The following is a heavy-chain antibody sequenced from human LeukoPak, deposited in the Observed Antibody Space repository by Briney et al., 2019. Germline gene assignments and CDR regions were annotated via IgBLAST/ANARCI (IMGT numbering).Heavy chain of an antibody. V-gene: IGHV4-34*01. CDR1: GGSFSGYY. CDR2: INHSGST. CDR3: ARADYGDYVH. Sequence: SETLSLTCVVYGGSFSGYYWSWIRQPPGKGLEWIGEINHSGSTNYNPSLKSRVTISVDTSKNQFSLKLSSVTAADTAVYYCARADYGDYVHWGQGTLVTVSS. D-gene: IGHD4-17*01. J-gene: IGHJ4*02.